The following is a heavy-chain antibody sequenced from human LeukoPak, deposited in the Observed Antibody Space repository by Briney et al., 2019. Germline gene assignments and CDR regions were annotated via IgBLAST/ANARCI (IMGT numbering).Heavy chain of an antibody. J-gene: IGHJ4*02. V-gene: IGHV1-2*02. CDR1: GYTFTDFY. D-gene: IGHD5-18*01. CDR3: ARGREAMVRTSNFDC. CDR2: INPYSGDR. Sequence: ASVKVSCKASGYTFTDFYIYWVRQAPGQGLEWMGWINPYSGDRLYAQNFQGRITMTRDTSISTAYLELSSLRSDDTALYFCARGREAMVRTSNFDCWGQGTLVTVSS.